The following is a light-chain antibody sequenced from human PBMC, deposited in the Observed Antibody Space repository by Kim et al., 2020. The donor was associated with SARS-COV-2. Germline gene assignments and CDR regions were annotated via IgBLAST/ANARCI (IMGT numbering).Light chain of an antibody. CDR1: SSNIGTNT. CDR3: AAWDDDLRAWI. J-gene: IGLJ3*02. CDR2: RNN. Sequence: GQSVTSSCSGSSSNIGTNTVNWYQHFPGTAPELLIFRNNQRPSGVPDRFSGSKSGTSASLAISDLQSDDEADYYCAAWDDDLRAWIFGGGTQLAVL. V-gene: IGLV1-44*01.